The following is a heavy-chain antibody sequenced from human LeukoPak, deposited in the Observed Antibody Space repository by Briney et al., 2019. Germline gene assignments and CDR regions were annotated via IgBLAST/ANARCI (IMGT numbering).Heavy chain of an antibody. D-gene: IGHD3-22*01. Sequence: GGSLRLSCAASGFIFSSFGMHWVRQAPGKGLEWVAFIRYDGSNKYFADSVKGRFTISRDNAKNTVYLQMNSLRAEDTAVYYCVRDWGYDSSGYWQKYFDTWGQGALVTVSS. J-gene: IGHJ4*02. CDR2: IRYDGSNK. CDR3: VRDWGYDSSGYWQKYFDT. V-gene: IGHV3-30*02. CDR1: GFIFSSFG.